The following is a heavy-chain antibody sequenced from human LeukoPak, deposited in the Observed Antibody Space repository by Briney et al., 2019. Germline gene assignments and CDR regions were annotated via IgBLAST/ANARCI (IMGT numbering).Heavy chain of an antibody. CDR3: ARRGMTTVVTPFDY. CDR2: IYYSGST. J-gene: IGHJ4*02. CDR1: GGSISNTYYY. V-gene: IGHV4-39*07. Sequence: SETLSLTCAVSGGSISNTYYYWGWIRQPPGKGLEWIGSIYYSGSTYYNPSLKSRVTISVDTSKNQFSLRLSSVTAADTAVYYCARRGMTTVVTPFDYWGQGTLVTVSS. D-gene: IGHD4-23*01.